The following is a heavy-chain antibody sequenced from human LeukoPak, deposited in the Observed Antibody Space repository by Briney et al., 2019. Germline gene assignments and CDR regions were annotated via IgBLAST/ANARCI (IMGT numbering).Heavy chain of an antibody. CDR1: GGSISTYY. Sequence: PSETLSLTCTVSGGSISTYYWSWIRQPPGKGLEWIGYMSYSGSSNYNPSLKSRVTISVDTSKNQFSLKLSSVTAADTAVYYCARRRDYGDYPGYFDLWGRGTLVTVSS. V-gene: IGHV4-59*08. CDR3: ARRRDYGDYPGYFDL. J-gene: IGHJ2*01. D-gene: IGHD4-17*01. CDR2: MSYSGSS.